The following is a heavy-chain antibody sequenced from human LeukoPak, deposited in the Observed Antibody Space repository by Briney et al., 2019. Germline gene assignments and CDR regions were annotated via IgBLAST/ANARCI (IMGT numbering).Heavy chain of an antibody. D-gene: IGHD3-9*01. CDR1: GFTFSSYG. CDR2: ISYDGSNK. V-gene: IGHV3-30*18. CDR3: AKESLTGYYIGDY. J-gene: IGHJ4*02. Sequence: GRSLRLSCAASGFTFSSYGMHWVRQAPGKGLEWVAVISYDGSNKYYADSVKGRFTISRDNSKNTLYLQMNSLRAEDTAVYYCAKESLTGYYIGDYWGQGTLVTVSS.